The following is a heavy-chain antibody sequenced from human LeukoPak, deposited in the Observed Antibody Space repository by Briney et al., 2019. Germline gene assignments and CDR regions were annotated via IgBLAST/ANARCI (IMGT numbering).Heavy chain of an antibody. D-gene: IGHD2-21*01. V-gene: IGHV1-69*04. J-gene: IGHJ4*02. CDR2: IIPILGIA. Sequence: ASVKVSCKASGGTFSSYAISWVRQAPGQGLEWMGRIIPILGIANYAQKFQGRVTMTRDTSTSTVYMELSSLRSEDTAVYYCARDQNRLGIADYYFDYWGQGTLVTVSS. CDR3: ARDQNRLGIADYYFDY. CDR1: GGTFSSYA.